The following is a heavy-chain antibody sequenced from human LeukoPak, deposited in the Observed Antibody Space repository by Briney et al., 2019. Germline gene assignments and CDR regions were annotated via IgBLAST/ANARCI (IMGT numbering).Heavy chain of an antibody. CDR1: GYTFTSYG. CDR3: ARDWAAGYDYVWGSSPPVDP. Sequence: ASVKVSCKASGYTFTSYGISWVRQAPGQGLEWMGWISAYNGNTNYAQKLQGRVTMTTDTSTSTAYMELSRLRSDDTAVYYCARDWAAGYDYVWGSSPPVDPWGQGTLVTVSS. D-gene: IGHD3-16*01. CDR2: ISAYNGNT. J-gene: IGHJ5*02. V-gene: IGHV1-18*01.